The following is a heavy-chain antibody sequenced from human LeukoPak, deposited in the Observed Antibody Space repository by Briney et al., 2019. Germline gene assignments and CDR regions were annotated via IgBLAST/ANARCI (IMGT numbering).Heavy chain of an antibody. CDR2: IYTSGIT. J-gene: IGHJ4*02. V-gene: IGHV4-4*07. CDR1: GGSISSYY. CDR3: AREGCSSTSCYFDL. Sequence: SETLSLTFSVSGGSISSYYWSWIRQPAGKGLEWIGRIYTSGITNYNPSLKSRVTMSVDTSKNQFSLLLSSVTAADSAVDYCAREGCSSTSCYFDLWGQGTLVTVSS. D-gene: IGHD2-2*01.